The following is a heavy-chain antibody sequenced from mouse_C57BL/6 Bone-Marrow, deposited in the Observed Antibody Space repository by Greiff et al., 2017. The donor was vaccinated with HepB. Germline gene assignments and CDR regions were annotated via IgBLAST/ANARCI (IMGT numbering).Heavy chain of an antibody. CDR1: GYSITSGYY. Sequence: ESGPGLVKPSQSLSLTCSVTGYSITSGYYWNWIRQFPGNKLEWMGYISYDGSNNYNPSLKNRISITRDTYKNQFFLKLNSVTTEDTATYYCARDYYGSFFVYGRQGTRVTVSA. J-gene: IGHJ3*01. CDR3: ARDYYGSFFVY. D-gene: IGHD1-1*01. V-gene: IGHV3-6*01. CDR2: ISYDGSN.